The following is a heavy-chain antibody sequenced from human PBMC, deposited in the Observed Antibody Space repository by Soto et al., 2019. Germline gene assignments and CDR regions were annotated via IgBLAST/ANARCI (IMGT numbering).Heavy chain of an antibody. D-gene: IGHD4-17*01. CDR1: GYSFSSYW. J-gene: IGHJ4*02. V-gene: IGHV3-7*01. CDR3: AGEYGDQLKFFDY. CDR2: INQDGSQK. Sequence: EVQLLESGGGLVQPGGSLRLSCAASGYSFSSYWMSWVRQAPGMGLEWVANINQDGSQKFYVDSVKGRFTISRDNAKNSLYLQMNSLRAEDTAVYYCAGEYGDQLKFFDYWGQGTLVTVSS.